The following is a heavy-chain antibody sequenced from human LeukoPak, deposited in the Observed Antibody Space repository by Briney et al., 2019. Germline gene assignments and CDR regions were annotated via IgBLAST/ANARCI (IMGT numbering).Heavy chain of an antibody. V-gene: IGHV3-23*01. CDR1: GFTFDDYA. Sequence: GRSLRLSCAASGFTFDDYAMSWVRQAPGKGLEWVSAISGSGGSTYYADSVKGRFTISRDNSKNTLYLQMNSLRAEDTAVYYCAKGSGYCSGGSCYLDYWGQGTLVTVSS. CDR3: AKGSGYCSGGSCYLDY. CDR2: ISGSGGST. D-gene: IGHD2-15*01. J-gene: IGHJ4*02.